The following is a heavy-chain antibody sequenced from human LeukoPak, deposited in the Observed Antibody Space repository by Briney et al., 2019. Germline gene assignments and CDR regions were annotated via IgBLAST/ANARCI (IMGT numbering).Heavy chain of an antibody. CDR2: TSGSGGST. CDR1: GFTFSSYA. D-gene: IGHD2-15*01. J-gene: IGHJ4*02. CDR3: AKDFIVVVVAGGFDY. V-gene: IGHV3-23*01. Sequence: GGSLRLSCAASGFTFSSYAMSWVRQAPGKGLEWVSATSGSGGSTYYADSVKGRFTISRDNSKNTLYLQMNSLRAEDTAVYYCAKDFIVVVVAGGFDYWGQGTLVTVSS.